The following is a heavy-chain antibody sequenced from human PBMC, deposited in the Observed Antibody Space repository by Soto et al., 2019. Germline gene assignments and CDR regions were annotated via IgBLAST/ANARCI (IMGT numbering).Heavy chain of an antibody. CDR2: ISAYNGNT. CDR1: GYTFTSYG. Sequence: ASVKVSCKASGYTFTSYGISWVRLAPGQGLEWMGWISAYNGNTNYAQKLQGRVTMTTDTSTSTAYMELRSLRSDDTAVYYCARVKRTGYSSSTRNYYYYYYMEVWGKGTXVTVSS. V-gene: IGHV1-18*01. D-gene: IGHD6-6*01. J-gene: IGHJ6*03. CDR3: ARVKRTGYSSSTRNYYYYYYMEV.